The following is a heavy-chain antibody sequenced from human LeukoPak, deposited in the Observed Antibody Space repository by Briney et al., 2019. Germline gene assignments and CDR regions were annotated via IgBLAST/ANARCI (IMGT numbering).Heavy chain of an antibody. Sequence: GESLKISCKASGYSFSSYWIGWVRQMPGKGLEWVGIIYPGDSDTRYSPSFQGQVTISADKSISTAYLQWSSLKASDTAMYYCARHETGPYFDYWGQGTLVTVSS. CDR2: IYPGDSDT. CDR1: GYSFSSYW. V-gene: IGHV5-51*01. D-gene: IGHD1-1*01. J-gene: IGHJ4*02. CDR3: ARHETGPYFDY.